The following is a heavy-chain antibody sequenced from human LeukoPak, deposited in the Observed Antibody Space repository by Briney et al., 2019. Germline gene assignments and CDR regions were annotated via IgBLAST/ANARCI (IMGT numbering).Heavy chain of an antibody. J-gene: IGHJ4*02. V-gene: IGHV1-58*01. D-gene: IGHD5-12*01. CDR3: AADRSGYDLAH. CDR2: IVVGSGNT. Sequence: VASVKVSCKASGFTFTSSAVQWVRQARGQRLEWIGWIVVGSGNTNYAQKFQERVTITRDMSTSTAHMELSSLRSEDTAVYYCAADRSGYDLAHWGQGTLVTVSS. CDR1: GFTFTSSA.